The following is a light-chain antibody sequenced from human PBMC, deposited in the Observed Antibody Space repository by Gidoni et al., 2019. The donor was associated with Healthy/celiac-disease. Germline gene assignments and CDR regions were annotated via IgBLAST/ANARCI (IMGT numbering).Light chain of an antibody. CDR1: QSVSSN. Sequence: EIVMTQSPATLSVSPGERATLSCRASQSVSSNLACYQQKPGQAPRLLIYCASTRATGIPARFSGSGSGTEFTLTISSLQSEDFAVYYCQQYNNWLTFGGGTKVEIK. V-gene: IGKV3-15*01. CDR2: CAS. CDR3: QQYNNWLT. J-gene: IGKJ4*01.